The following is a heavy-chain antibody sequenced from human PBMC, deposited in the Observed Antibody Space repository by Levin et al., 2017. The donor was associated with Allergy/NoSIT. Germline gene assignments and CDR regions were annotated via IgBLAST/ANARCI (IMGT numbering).Heavy chain of an antibody. CDR1: GFTFSSYD. CDR2: IGTAGDT. V-gene: IGHV3-13*01. J-gene: IGHJ2*01. Sequence: PGGSLRLSCAASGFTFSSYDMHWVRQATGKGLEWVSAIGTAGDTYYPGSVKGRFTISRENAKNSLYLQMNSLRAGDTAVYYCARDKGAGYSSSWYGGQQDGYFDLWGRGTLVTVSS. D-gene: IGHD6-13*01. CDR3: ARDKGAGYSSSWYGGQQDGYFDL.